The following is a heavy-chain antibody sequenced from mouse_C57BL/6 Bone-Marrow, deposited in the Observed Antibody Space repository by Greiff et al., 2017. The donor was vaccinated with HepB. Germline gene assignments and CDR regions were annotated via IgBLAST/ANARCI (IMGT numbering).Heavy chain of an antibody. Sequence: EVKLVESGGGLVQPGGSLKLSCAASGFTFSDYYMYWVRQTPEKRLEWVAYISNGGGSTYYPDTVKGRFTISRDNAKNTLYLQMSRLKSEDTAMYYCARQYYDYDWYFDVWGTGTTLTVSS. CDR3: ARQYYDYDWYFDV. CDR2: ISNGGGST. J-gene: IGHJ1*03. D-gene: IGHD2-4*01. V-gene: IGHV5-12*01. CDR1: GFTFSDYY.